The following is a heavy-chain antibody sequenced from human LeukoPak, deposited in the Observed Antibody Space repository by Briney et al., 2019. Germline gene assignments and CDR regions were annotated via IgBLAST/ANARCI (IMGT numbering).Heavy chain of an antibody. CDR3: ARMWGYNWNYFDY. J-gene: IGHJ4*02. CDR1: GLSLTTGGLC. Sequence: RESAPALVKPTQTLTLTCTFSGLSLTTGGLCVTWVRQPPGKALEWLARIDSDDDKYYSTSLEARLTISKDTSKNQVVLTMTSMDPVDTATYYCARMWGYNWNYFDYWGQGSLVTVSS. V-gene: IGHV2-70*11. D-gene: IGHD1-20*01. CDR2: IDSDDDK.